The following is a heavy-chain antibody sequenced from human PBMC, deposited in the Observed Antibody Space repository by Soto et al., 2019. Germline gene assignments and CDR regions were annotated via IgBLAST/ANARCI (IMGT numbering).Heavy chain of an antibody. CDR2: ISYDGSNK. V-gene: IGHV3-30*18. Sequence: GVSLRLSCAASGFTFSSYGMHWVRQAPGKGLEWVAVISYDGSNKYYADSVKGRFTISRDNSKNTLYLQMNSLRAEDTAVYYCAKNGGGDWEDAFDIWGQGTMVTVSS. CDR3: AKNGGGDWEDAFDI. J-gene: IGHJ3*02. D-gene: IGHD2-21*02. CDR1: GFTFSSYG.